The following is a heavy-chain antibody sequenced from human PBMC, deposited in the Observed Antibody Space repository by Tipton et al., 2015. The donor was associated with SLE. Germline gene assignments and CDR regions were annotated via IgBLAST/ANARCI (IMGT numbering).Heavy chain of an antibody. CDR3: AKEKAAAADGMDV. J-gene: IGHJ6*02. V-gene: IGHV3-30-3*01. CDR2: ISYDGSNK. Sequence: SLRLSCAASGFTFSSYAMHWVRQAPGKGLEWVAVISYDGSNKYYADSVKGRFTISRDNSKNTLYLQMNSLRAEDTAVYYCAKEKAAAADGMDVWGQGTTVTVSS. D-gene: IGHD6-13*01. CDR1: GFTFSSYA.